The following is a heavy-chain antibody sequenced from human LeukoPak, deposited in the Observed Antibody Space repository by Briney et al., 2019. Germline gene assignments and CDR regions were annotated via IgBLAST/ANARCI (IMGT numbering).Heavy chain of an antibody. D-gene: IGHD5-18*01. V-gene: IGHV1-69*05. J-gene: IGHJ5*02. Sequence: SVKVSCKASGGTFSSYAISWGRQAPGQGLEWMGRIIPIFGTANYAQKFQGRVTITTDESTSTAYMELSSLRSEDTAVYYCARDRTAPRTLWFDPWGQGTLVTVSS. CDR2: IIPIFGTA. CDR3: ARDRTAPRTLWFDP. CDR1: GGTFSSYA.